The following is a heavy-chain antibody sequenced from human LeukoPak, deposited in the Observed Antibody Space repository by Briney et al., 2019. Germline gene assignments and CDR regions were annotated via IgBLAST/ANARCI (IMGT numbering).Heavy chain of an antibody. CDR1: GGSISSVGYY. J-gene: IGHJ4*02. Sequence: SQTLSLTCTVSGGSISSVGYYWSWILQHPGKGLEWIGYIYYSRSTYYNSCLKSRITISVDTSKNPCSLTLSSVTAADTAMYYCARGGREFDYWGQGTLVTVSS. V-gene: IGHV4-31*03. CDR3: ARGGREFDY. CDR2: IYYSRST. D-gene: IGHD3-16*01.